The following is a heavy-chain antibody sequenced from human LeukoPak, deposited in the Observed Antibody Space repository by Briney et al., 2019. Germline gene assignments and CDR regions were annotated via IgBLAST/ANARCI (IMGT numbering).Heavy chain of an antibody. Sequence: GGSLRLSCAASGFTFSNSAMSWVRQAPGKGLEWVSTLSGSGITTYYADSVKGRFTISRDNSKNTLYLQMNSLRAEDTAVYYCAKGKGMVYNNYCFDCWGQGSLVTVSS. J-gene: IGHJ4*02. D-gene: IGHD4-11*01. CDR2: LSGSGITT. V-gene: IGHV3-23*01. CDR3: AKGKGMVYNNYCFDC. CDR1: GFTFSNSA.